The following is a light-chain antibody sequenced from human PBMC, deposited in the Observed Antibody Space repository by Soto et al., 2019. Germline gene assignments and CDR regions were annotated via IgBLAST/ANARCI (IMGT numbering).Light chain of an antibody. J-gene: IGKJ1*01. CDR1: QSISSY. CDR2: AAS. Sequence: DIQMTQSPSSLSASVGDRVTITCRASQSISSYLNWYQQKPGKAPKLLIYAASSLQSGVPSRFSGSGSGTDFTLTISSLQPEDFATYYCQQSDSTLTSTFGQGTKVDIK. V-gene: IGKV1-39*01. CDR3: QQSDSTLTST.